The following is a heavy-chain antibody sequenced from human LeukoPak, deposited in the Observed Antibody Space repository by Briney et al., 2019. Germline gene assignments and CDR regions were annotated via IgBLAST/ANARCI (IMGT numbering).Heavy chain of an antibody. CDR3: AKLEEDMITFGGAQRVYYFDY. Sequence: GGSLRLSCAASGFTFSSYSMNWVRQAPGKGLEWVSFISSSSSYIYYADSVKGRFTISRDNAKNSLYLQMNSLRAEDTAVYYCAKLEEDMITFGGAQRVYYFDYWGQGTLVTVSS. D-gene: IGHD3-16*01. CDR2: ISSSSSYI. CDR1: GFTFSSYS. V-gene: IGHV3-21*04. J-gene: IGHJ4*02.